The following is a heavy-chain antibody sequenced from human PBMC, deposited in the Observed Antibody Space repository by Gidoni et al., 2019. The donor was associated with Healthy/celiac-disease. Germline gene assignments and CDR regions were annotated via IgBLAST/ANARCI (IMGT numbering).Heavy chain of an antibody. D-gene: IGHD3-3*01. CDR1: GGSFSGYY. V-gene: IGHV4-34*01. CDR2: IHHSGST. Sequence: QVQLQQWGAGLLKPSETLSLTCAVYGGSFSGYYWRWIRQPPGKGLEWIGEIHHSGSTNYNPSLKSRVTISVDTSKNQFSLKLSSVTAADTAVYYCARKVLRFLEWKLRAWFDPWGQGTLVTVSS. J-gene: IGHJ5*02. CDR3: ARKVLRFLEWKLRAWFDP.